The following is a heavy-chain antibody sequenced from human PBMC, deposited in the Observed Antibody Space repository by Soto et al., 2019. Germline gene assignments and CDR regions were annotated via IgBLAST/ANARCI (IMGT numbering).Heavy chain of an antibody. CDR1: GFTFSGSW. D-gene: IGHD3-10*01. Sequence: EVQLVESGGGLVQPGGSLRLSCAASGFTFSGSWMHWVRQAPGKGLVWVSRINGDGSGTSYADFVQGRFTISRDDAKNTLFLQMNGLRAEDTAVYYCARGIFGSGTANDYWGQGTRVTVSS. CDR3: ARGIFGSGTANDY. CDR2: INGDGSGT. J-gene: IGHJ4*02. V-gene: IGHV3-74*01.